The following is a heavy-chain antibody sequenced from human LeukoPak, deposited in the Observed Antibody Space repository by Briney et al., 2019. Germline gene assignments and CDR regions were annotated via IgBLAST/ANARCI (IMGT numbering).Heavy chain of an antibody. Sequence: SETLSLTCTVSGGSISSYYWSWIRQPPGKGLEWTGYIYYSGSTNYNPSLKSRVTISVDTSKNQFSLKLSSVTAADTAVYYCARDALAGDGYNYYFDYWGQGTLVTVSS. V-gene: IGHV4-59*01. CDR2: IYYSGST. J-gene: IGHJ4*02. CDR1: GGSISSYY. CDR3: ARDALAGDGYNYYFDY. D-gene: IGHD5-24*01.